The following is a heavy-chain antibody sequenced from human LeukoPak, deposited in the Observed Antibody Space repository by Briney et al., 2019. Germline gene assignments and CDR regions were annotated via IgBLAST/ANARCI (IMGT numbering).Heavy chain of an antibody. Sequence: SVKVSCKASGCTFSSYSTSWVRQAPGQGLEWMGGIIPIFGTANYAQKFQGRVTITADKSTSTAYMELSSLRSEDTAVYYWARGGYCSGGSCYFDAFDIWGQGTMVTVSS. V-gene: IGHV1-69*06. D-gene: IGHD2-15*01. CDR1: GCTFSSYS. CDR2: IIPIFGTA. CDR3: ARGGYCSGGSCYFDAFDI. J-gene: IGHJ3*02.